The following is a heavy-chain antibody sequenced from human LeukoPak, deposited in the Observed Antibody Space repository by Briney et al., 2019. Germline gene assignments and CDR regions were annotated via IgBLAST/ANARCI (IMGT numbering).Heavy chain of an antibody. CDR1: GFTFSSNY. CDR2: IYSGGST. CDR3: AREGGSSGWYDY. J-gene: IGHJ4*02. D-gene: IGHD6-19*01. V-gene: IGHV3-53*01. Sequence: GGSLRLSCAASGFTFSSNYMSWVRQAPGKGLEWGSVIYSGGSTYYSDSVTGRFTISRDNSKNTLYLQMNSLRAEDTAVYYCAREGGSSGWYDYWGQGTLVTVSS.